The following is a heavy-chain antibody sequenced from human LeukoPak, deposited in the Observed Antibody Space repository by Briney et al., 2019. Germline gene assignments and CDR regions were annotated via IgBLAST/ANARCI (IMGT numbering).Heavy chain of an antibody. Sequence: ASVKVSCKASGYTFTDYTMHWLRQAPGQRLEWMGWINAGNGNTKYSQRFQGRVTITRDTSASTSYMELSSLRSEDTAVYYCARVGAAAGPYYFDHWGQGTLVTVSS. D-gene: IGHD6-13*01. V-gene: IGHV1-3*01. CDR3: ARVGAAAGPYYFDH. CDR2: INAGNGNT. J-gene: IGHJ4*02. CDR1: GYTFTDYT.